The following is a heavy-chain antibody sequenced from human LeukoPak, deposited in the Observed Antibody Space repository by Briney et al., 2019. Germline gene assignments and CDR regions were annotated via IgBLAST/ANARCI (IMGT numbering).Heavy chain of an antibody. CDR3: ARDQPDYYDSSGYYFTAFDP. CDR1: GGSISSSNW. D-gene: IGHD3-22*01. V-gene: IGHV4-4*02. CDR2: IYHSGST. Sequence: SETLSLTCAVSGGSISSSNWWSWVRQPPGKGLEWIGEIYHSGSTNYNPSLKSRVTISVDKSKNQFSLKLSSVTAADTAVYYCARDQPDYYDSSGYYFTAFDPWGQGTLVTVSS. J-gene: IGHJ5*02.